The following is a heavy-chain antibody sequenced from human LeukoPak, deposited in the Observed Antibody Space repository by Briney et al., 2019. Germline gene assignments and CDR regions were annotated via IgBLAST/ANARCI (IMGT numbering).Heavy chain of an antibody. CDR2: IKHSGST. CDR1: GGSFSGYY. CDR3: ARVSSSWYQDWYFDL. J-gene: IGHJ2*01. Sequence: PSETLSLTCAVYGGSFSGYYWSWIRQPPGKGLEWIGEIKHSGSTNYKPSLKSRVTMSVDTSKNQFSLKLSSVTAADTAVYYCARVSSSWYQDWYFDLWGRGTLVTVSS. V-gene: IGHV4-34*01. D-gene: IGHD6-13*01.